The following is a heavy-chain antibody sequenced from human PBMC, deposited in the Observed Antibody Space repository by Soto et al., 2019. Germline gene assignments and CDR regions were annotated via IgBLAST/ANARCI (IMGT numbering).Heavy chain of an antibody. Sequence: WGSLRLSCAASGFTFSSYGMHWVRQAPGKGLEWVAVISNDGSNKYYADSVKGRFTISRDNSKNTLYLQMNSLRAEDTAVYYCAKDYAAVRGEGYYFDFWGQGTLVTVSS. CDR1: GFTFSSYG. D-gene: IGHD3-10*01. V-gene: IGHV3-30*18. J-gene: IGHJ4*02. CDR3: AKDYAAVRGEGYYFDF. CDR2: ISNDGSNK.